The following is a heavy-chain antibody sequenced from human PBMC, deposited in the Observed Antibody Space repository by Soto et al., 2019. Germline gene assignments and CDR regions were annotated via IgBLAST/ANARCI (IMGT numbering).Heavy chain of an antibody. J-gene: IGHJ5*02. CDR1: GYTFTVYY. V-gene: IGHV1-2*04. D-gene: IGHD2-2*01. Sequence: ASVNVSCKASGYTFTVYYMHWVRQAPRQGLEWMGWINPNSGGTNYAQKFQGWVTMTRDTSISTAYMELSRLRSDDTAVYYCARSAVPIVVVPAARSWFDPWGQGTLVTVSS. CDR2: INPNSGGT. CDR3: ARSAVPIVVVPAARSWFDP.